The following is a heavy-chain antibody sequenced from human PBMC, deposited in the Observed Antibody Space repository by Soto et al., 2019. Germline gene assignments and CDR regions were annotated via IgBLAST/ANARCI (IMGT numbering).Heavy chain of an antibody. V-gene: IGHV1-18*01. J-gene: IGHJ4*02. CDR2: ISAHNGNT. CDR1: GYGFTTYG. D-gene: IGHD1-1*01. Sequence: QVHLVQSGAEVKKPGASVKVSCKGSGYGFTTYGITWVRQAPGQGLDRMAWISAHNGNTNYAQKLQGRVTVTRDTSTSTAYMELRSLRSDDTAVYYCARGRYGDYWGQGALVTVSS. CDR3: ARGRYGDY.